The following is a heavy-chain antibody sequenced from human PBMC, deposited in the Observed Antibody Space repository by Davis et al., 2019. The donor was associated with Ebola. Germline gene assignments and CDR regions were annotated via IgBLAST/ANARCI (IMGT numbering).Heavy chain of an antibody. V-gene: IGHV3-74*01. CDR1: GFTLSRHW. J-gene: IGHJ4*02. Sequence: GESLKISCAASGFTLSRHWMHWVRQAPGKGLVYVSRISSDGGITSYADSVKGRFSISRDNAKNSLYLQMNSLRDDDTAVYYCASAYCSGDDCAPLTYWGQGTRVTVSS. CDR2: ISSDGGIT. CDR3: ASAYCSGDDCAPLTY. D-gene: IGHD2-21*01.